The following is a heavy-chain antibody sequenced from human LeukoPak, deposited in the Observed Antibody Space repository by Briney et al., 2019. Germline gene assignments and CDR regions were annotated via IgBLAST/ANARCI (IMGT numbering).Heavy chain of an antibody. CDR2: FYSGGRT. D-gene: IGHD3-10*01. J-gene: IGHJ6*03. CDR1: GFTVSSNY. CDR3: ARVYYGSGSLHYYYYYMDV. V-gene: IGHV3-53*01. Sequence: GGSLRLSCAASGFTVSSNYMTWVRQAPGKGLEWVSVFYSGGRTSYADSVKGRFTISRDNSKNTLYLQMNSLRAEDTAVYYCARVYYGSGSLHYYYYYMDVWGKGTTVTISS.